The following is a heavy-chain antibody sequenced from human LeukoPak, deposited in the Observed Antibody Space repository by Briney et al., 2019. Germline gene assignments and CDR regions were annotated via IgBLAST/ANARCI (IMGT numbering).Heavy chain of an antibody. CDR2: ISGSGDRT. J-gene: IGHJ3*02. CDR3: AKDREVGASGAFDI. CDR1: GFAFSSYA. D-gene: IGHD1-26*01. V-gene: IGHV3-23*01. Sequence: GGSLRLSCAASGFAFSSYAMSWVRQAPGKGLEWVSAISGSGDRTYYADSVKGRFTISRDNSKNTLYLQMNSLRAEDTAVYYCAKDREVGASGAFDIWGQGTMVTVSS.